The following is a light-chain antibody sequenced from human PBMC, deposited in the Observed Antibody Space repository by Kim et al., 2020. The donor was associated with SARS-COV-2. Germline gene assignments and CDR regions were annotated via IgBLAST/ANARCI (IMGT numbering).Light chain of an antibody. CDR2: QDN. CDR3: QAWDTSTAV. V-gene: IGLV3-1*01. Sequence: SVSPGQTANITCSGDKLGYKFACWYQQKAGQSPVLVIYQDNKRPSGIPERFSGSNSGNTATLTISGTQAMDEADYYCQAWDTSTAVFGTGTKVTVL. CDR1: KLGYKF. J-gene: IGLJ1*01.